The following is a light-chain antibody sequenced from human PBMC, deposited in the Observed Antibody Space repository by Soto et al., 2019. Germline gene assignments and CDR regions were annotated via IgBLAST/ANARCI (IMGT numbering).Light chain of an antibody. CDR3: QAWDSSTAI. V-gene: IGLV3-1*01. CDR1: KLGDKF. CDR2: DDN. Sequence: SYELTQPPSVSVSPGQTASITCSGGKLGDKFACWYLQKPGQSPVLVIYDDNKRPSGIPERFSGSNSGNTATLTISGTQAMDEADYYCQAWDSSTAIFGGGTKLTVL. J-gene: IGLJ2*01.